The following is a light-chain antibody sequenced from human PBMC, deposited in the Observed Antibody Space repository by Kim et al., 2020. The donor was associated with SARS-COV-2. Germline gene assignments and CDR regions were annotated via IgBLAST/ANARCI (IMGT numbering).Light chain of an antibody. Sequence: SGGGRVTITCRASEDIGGYLAWYQQKPGKAPKLLIYAASTLQSGVPARFSGRGSGTDFTLTISSLQPEDLATYFCQQVNSFPLVTFGQGTRLEIK. V-gene: IGKV1-9*01. J-gene: IGKJ5*01. CDR3: QQVNSFPLVT. CDR1: EDIGGY. CDR2: AAS.